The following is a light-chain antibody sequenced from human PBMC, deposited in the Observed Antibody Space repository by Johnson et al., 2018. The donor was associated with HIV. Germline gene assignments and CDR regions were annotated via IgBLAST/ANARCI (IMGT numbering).Light chain of an antibody. CDR1: SSNIGNNY. V-gene: IGLV1-51*02. CDR2: ENH. Sequence: QPVLTQPPSLSAAPGQRVTISCSGSSSNIGNNYVSWYQQLPGTAHRLLVYENHRRPSGIPDRFSGSKSGTSATLDITGLQTGDEADYYCGTWDTSLSASYGFGTGTKVTVL. CDR3: GTWDTSLSASYG. J-gene: IGLJ1*01.